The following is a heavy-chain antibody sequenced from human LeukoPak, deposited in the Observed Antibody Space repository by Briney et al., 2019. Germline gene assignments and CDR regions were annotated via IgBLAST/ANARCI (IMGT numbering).Heavy chain of an antibody. V-gene: IGHV4-34*01. Sequence: PSETLSLTCAVYGGSFSGYHWSWIRQPPGKGLEWIGEINHSGSTNYNPSLKSRVTISVDTSKNQFSLKLSSVTAADTAVYYCARDSGYLLIRGQGTLVTVSS. CDR3: ARDSGYLLI. CDR2: INHSGST. J-gene: IGHJ4*02. D-gene: IGHD3-22*01. CDR1: GGSFSGYH.